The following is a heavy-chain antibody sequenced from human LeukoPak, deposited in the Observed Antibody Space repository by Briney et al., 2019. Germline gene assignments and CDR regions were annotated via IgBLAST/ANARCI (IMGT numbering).Heavy chain of an antibody. Sequence: PGGSLRLSCAASGFTFSSYAMHWVRQAPGKGLEWVAVISYDGSNKYYADTVKGRFTISRDNSKNTLYLQMSSLRAEDTAVYYCAREYVTAWTFDIWGQGTMVTVSS. CDR1: GFTFSSYA. V-gene: IGHV3-30*04. CDR2: ISYDGSNK. J-gene: IGHJ3*02. D-gene: IGHD2-21*02. CDR3: AREYVTAWTFDI.